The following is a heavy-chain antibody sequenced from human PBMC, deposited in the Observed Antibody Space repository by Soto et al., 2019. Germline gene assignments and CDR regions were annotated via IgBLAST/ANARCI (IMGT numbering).Heavy chain of an antibody. Sequence: ASVKVSCKASGYTFTSYSMHWVRQAPGQRLEWMGWFNAGSGNTKYSQKFQGRVTITRDTSATTAYMELSSLRYEDTAVYYCTRESTRTTAPDYWGQGTLVTVSS. D-gene: IGHD4-17*01. CDR3: TRESTRTTAPDY. CDR1: GYTFTSYS. V-gene: IGHV1-3*01. CDR2: FNAGSGNT. J-gene: IGHJ4*02.